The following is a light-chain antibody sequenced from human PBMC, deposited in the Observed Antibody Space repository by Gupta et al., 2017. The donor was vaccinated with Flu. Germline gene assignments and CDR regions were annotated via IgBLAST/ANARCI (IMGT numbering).Light chain of an antibody. Sequence: EIVLTQSTDTLSLSPGERATLSCRASQSVDSYLAWYQQTPGQAPRLLIYGASNRATGIPARFSGSGSGTDFTLTISSLEPEDVAVYFCQQRDNWPPPGTFGQGTKLEI. V-gene: IGKV3-11*01. J-gene: IGKJ2*02. CDR3: QQRDNWPPPGT. CDR2: GAS. CDR1: QSVDSY.